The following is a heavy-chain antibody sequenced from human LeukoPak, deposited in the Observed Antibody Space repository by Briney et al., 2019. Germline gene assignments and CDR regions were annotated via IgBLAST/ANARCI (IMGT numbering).Heavy chain of an antibody. V-gene: IGHV3-21*01. CDR2: ISSSSSYI. CDR3: AREWDSSGYDY. D-gene: IGHD3-22*01. J-gene: IGHJ4*02. Sequence: GGSLRLSCAASGFTFSSYSMNWVRQAPGKGLEWVSSISSSSSYIYYADSVKGRFTISSDNAKNSLYLQMNSLRAEDTAVYYCAREWDSSGYDYWGQGTLATVSS. CDR1: GFTFSSYS.